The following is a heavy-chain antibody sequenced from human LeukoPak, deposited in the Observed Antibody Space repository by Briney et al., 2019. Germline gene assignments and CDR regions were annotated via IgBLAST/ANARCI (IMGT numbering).Heavy chain of an antibody. V-gene: IGHV3-7*01. CDR3: ARGRYYDILTGYYRSYYYYGMDV. Sequence: GGSLRLSCVASGFVFNNYWMTWVRQAPGKGLEWVANIKQDGSEKYYVDSVKGRFTISRDNAKNSLYLQMNSLRAEDTAVYYCARGRYYDILTGYYRSYYYYGMDVWGQGTTVTVSS. CDR2: IKQDGSEK. J-gene: IGHJ6*02. D-gene: IGHD3-9*01. CDR1: GFVFNNYW.